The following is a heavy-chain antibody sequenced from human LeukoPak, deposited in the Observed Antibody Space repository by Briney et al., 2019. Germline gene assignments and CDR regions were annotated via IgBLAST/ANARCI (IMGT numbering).Heavy chain of an antibody. Sequence: SETLSLTCAVYGGSFSGYYWSWIRQPPGKGLEWIGEINHSGSTNYNPSLKSRVTISVDTSKNQFSLKLSSVTAADTAVNYCAKSIGGDYGYYFDYWGQGTLVTVSS. D-gene: IGHD4-17*01. V-gene: IGHV4-34*01. CDR2: INHSGST. CDR3: AKSIGGDYGYYFDY. CDR1: GGSFSGYY. J-gene: IGHJ4*02.